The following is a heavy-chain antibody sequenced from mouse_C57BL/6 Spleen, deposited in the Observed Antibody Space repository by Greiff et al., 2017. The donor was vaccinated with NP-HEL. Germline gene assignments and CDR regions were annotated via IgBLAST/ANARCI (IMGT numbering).Heavy chain of an antibody. D-gene: IGHD1-1*01. CDR2: IYPGDGDT. CDR3: ARNVRHYGSSFGYFDV. V-gene: IGHV1-82*01. Sequence: VQVVESGPELVKPGASVKISCKASGYAFSSSWMNWVKQRPGKGLEWIGRIYPGDGDTNYNGKFKGKATLTADKSSSTAYMQLSSLTSEDSAVYFCARNVRHYGSSFGYFDVWGTGTTVTVSS. CDR1: GYAFSSSW. J-gene: IGHJ1*03.